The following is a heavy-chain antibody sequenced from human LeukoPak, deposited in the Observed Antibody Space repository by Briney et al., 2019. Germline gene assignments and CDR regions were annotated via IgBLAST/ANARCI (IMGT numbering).Heavy chain of an antibody. CDR2: IYYSGST. V-gene: IGHV4-39*01. D-gene: IGHD2-15*01. Sequence: PSETLSLTCTVSGGSISSSSYSWGWIRQPPGKGLEWIGSIYYSGSTYYNPSLKSRVTISVDTSKNQFSLKLSSVTAADTAVYYCARRGRYCSGGSCYYFDYWGQGTLVTVSS. CDR1: GGSISSSSYS. J-gene: IGHJ4*02. CDR3: ARRGRYCSGGSCYYFDY.